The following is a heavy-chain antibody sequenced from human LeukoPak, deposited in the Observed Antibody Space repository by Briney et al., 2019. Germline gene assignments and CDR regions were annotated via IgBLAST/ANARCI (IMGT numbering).Heavy chain of an antibody. Sequence: ASVKVSCKVSGYTLTELSMHWVRQAPGKGLEWMGGFDPEDGETIYAQKFQGRVTMTEDTSTDTAYMELSSPRSEDTAVYYCATQRPNQAYYYDSTGSGAGIAFDIWGQGTMVTVSS. CDR3: ATQRPNQAYYYDSTGSGAGIAFDI. V-gene: IGHV1-24*01. CDR2: FDPEDGET. J-gene: IGHJ3*02. CDR1: GYTLTELS. D-gene: IGHD3-22*01.